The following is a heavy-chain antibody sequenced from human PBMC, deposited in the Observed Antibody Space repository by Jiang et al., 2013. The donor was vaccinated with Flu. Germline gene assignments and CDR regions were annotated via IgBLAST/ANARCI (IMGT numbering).Heavy chain of an antibody. CDR3: ARHHDCSGGSCYYYYGMDV. CDR2: IYYSGST. V-gene: IGHV4-39*01. J-gene: IGHJ6*02. D-gene: IGHD2-15*01. CDR1: GGSISSSSYY. Sequence: LLKPSETLSLTCTVSGGSISSSSYYWGWIRQPPGKGLEWIGSIYYSGSTYYNPSLKSRVTISVDTSKNQFSLKLSSVTAVDTAVYYCARHHDCSGGSCYYYYGMDVWGQGTTVTVSS.